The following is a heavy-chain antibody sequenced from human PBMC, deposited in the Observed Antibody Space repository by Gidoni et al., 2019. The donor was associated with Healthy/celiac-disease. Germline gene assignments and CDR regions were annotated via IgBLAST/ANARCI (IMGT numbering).Heavy chain of an antibody. V-gene: IGHV3-48*01. CDR1: GFTFSSYS. D-gene: IGHD3-3*01. J-gene: IGHJ4*02. CDR3: ARGQNDFWSGLVDY. CDR2: ISSSSSTI. Sequence: EVQLVESGGGLVQPGGSLSLSCAASGFTFSSYSMNWVRQAPGKGLEWVSYISSSSSTIYYADSVKGRFTISRDNAKNSLYLQMNSLRAEDTAVYYCARGQNDFWSGLVDYWGQGTLVTVSS.